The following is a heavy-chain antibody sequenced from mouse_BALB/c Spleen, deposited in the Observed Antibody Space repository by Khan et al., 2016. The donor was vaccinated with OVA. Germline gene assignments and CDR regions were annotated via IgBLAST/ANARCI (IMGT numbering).Heavy chain of an antibody. J-gene: IGHJ3*01. D-gene: IGHD2-1*01. CDR1: GYTLTNYG. V-gene: IGHV9-3-1*01. CDR3: ARSNGNYWFAY. Sequence: QIQLVQSGPELKKPGETVKISCKACGYTLTNYGMNWVKQAPGKGLKWMGWINTYTGEPTYAEDFKGRIAFSLETSASTAYLQINNLKNEDTATYFCARSNGNYWFAYWGQGTLVTVSA. CDR2: INTYTGEP.